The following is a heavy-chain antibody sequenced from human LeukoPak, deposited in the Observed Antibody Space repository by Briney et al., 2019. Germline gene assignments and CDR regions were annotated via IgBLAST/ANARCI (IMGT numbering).Heavy chain of an antibody. D-gene: IGHD6-19*01. Sequence: GGSLRLSYAASGFTYSDYYMSWIRQAPGKALEWVSYISSSGSTIYYADSVKGRFTISRDNAKNSLYLQMNSLRAEDTAVYYCARDVPKSGSGWYEGAFDIWGQGTMVTVSS. CDR3: ARDVPKSGSGWYEGAFDI. CDR2: ISSSGSTI. J-gene: IGHJ3*02. V-gene: IGHV3-11*01. CDR1: GFTYSDYY.